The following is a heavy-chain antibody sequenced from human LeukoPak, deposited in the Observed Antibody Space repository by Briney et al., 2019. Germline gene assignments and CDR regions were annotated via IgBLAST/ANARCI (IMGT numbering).Heavy chain of an antibody. J-gene: IGHJ4*02. D-gene: IGHD4-17*01. CDR3: AKVAVTTGYFDY. V-gene: IGHV3-30*18. Sequence: PGRSLRLSCAASGLTFSSYGMHWVRQAPGKGLEWVAVISYDGSNKYYADSVKGRFTISRDNSKNTLYLQMNSLRAEDTAVYYCAKVAVTTGYFDYWGQGTLVTVSS. CDR2: ISYDGSNK. CDR1: GLTFSSYG.